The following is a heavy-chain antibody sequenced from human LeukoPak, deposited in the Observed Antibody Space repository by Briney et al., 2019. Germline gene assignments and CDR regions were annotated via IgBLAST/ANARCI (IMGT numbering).Heavy chain of an antibody. CDR3: ARDQRVTGRPHIDY. J-gene: IGHJ4*02. V-gene: IGHV3-74*03. CDR1: GFTFRNHC. D-gene: IGHD4-11*01. Sequence: TGGSLRLSCAASGFTFRNHCMHWVRQTPGKGLVWVSRISSDGSSTTYADSVKGRFTISRDNAKNTLYLQMNNLRAEDTARYYCARDQRVTGRPHIDYWGQGTLVIVSS. CDR2: ISSDGSST.